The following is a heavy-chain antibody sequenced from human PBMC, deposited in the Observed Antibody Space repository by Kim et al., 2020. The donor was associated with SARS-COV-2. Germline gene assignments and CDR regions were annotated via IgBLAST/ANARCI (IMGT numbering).Heavy chain of an antibody. Sequence: GGSLRLSCAASGFTFDDYAMPWVRQAPGKGLEWVSGISWNSGSIGYADSVKGRFTISRDNAKNSLYLQMNSLRAEDTALYYCARGFYYYYDSSGYLDYWGQGTLVTVSS. J-gene: IGHJ4*02. D-gene: IGHD3-22*01. CDR3: ARGFYYYYDSSGYLDY. CDR2: ISWNSGSI. CDR1: GFTFDDYA. V-gene: IGHV3-9*01.